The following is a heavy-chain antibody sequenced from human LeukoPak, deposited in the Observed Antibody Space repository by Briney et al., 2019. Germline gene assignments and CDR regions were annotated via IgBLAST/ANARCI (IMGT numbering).Heavy chain of an antibody. V-gene: IGHV3-21*01. Sequence: GGSLRLSCAASGFTFNSYWMTWVRQAPGKGLEWASSISSSSSYIYYADSVKGRFTISRDNAKNSLYLQMNSLRAEDTAVYYCARGWELLEAHFDYWGQGTLVTVSS. J-gene: IGHJ4*02. CDR3: ARGWELLEAHFDY. D-gene: IGHD1-26*01. CDR1: GFTFNSYW. CDR2: ISSSSSYI.